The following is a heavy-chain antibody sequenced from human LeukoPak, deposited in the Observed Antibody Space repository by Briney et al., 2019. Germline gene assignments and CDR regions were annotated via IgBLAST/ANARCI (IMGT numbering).Heavy chain of an antibody. CDR2: INHSGST. CDR3: ARDRGYCGGDCYSGYYYYYGMDV. Sequence: PSETLSLTCAVYGGSFSGYYWSWIRQPPGKGLEWIGEINHSGSTNYSPSPKSRLTISVDTSKNQFSLKLSSVTAADTAVYYCARDRGYCGGDCYSGYYYYYGMDVWGQGTTVTVSS. J-gene: IGHJ6*02. CDR1: GGSFSGYY. D-gene: IGHD2-21*02. V-gene: IGHV4-34*01.